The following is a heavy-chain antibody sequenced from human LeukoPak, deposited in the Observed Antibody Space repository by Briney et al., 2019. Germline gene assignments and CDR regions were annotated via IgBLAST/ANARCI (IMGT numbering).Heavy chain of an antibody. CDR3: ARADGYYDSSGYHYFDY. V-gene: IGHV4-39*01. CDR2: VCYSGST. J-gene: IGHJ4*02. D-gene: IGHD3-22*01. Sequence: SETLSLTCTVSGGSISSSSYCWGWIRQPPGKGLEWIGSVCYSGSTYYNPSLKSRVTISVDTSKNQFSLKLSSVTAADTAVYYCARADGYYDSSGYHYFDYWGQGTLVTVSS. CDR1: GGSISSSSYC.